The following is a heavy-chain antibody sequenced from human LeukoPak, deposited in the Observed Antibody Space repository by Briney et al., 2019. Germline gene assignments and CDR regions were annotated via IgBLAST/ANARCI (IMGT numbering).Heavy chain of an antibody. CDR1: GYTFTSYG. CDR3: ARSRVATISDY. V-gene: IGHV1-18*01. Sequence: GAPVKVSCKASGYTFTSYGISWVRKTPRQGREWMGWISAYNGNTNDAQKLQGRVTMTTDTSTSTAYMELRSLRSDDTAVYYCARSRVATISDYWGRGTLVTVSS. J-gene: IGHJ4*02. CDR2: ISAYNGNT. D-gene: IGHD5-12*01.